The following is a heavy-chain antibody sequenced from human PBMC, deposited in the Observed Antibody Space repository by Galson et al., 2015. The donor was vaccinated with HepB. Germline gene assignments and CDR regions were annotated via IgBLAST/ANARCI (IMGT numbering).Heavy chain of an antibody. CDR2: ISGSGGST. CDR3: AKFKWELKDAFDI. V-gene: IGHV3-23*01. J-gene: IGHJ3*02. D-gene: IGHD1-26*01. Sequence: SLRLSCAASGFTFSSYAMSWVRQAPGKGLEWVSAISGSGGSTYYADSVKGRFTISRDNSKNTLYLQMNSLRAEDTAVYYCAKFKWELKDAFDIWGQGTMVTVSS. CDR1: GFTFSSYA.